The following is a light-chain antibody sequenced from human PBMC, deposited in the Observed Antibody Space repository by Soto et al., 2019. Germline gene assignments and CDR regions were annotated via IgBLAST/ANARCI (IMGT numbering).Light chain of an antibody. CDR2: GAF. Sequence: EIVLTQSPATLSLAPGERATLSCRARPSVTNFLAWYQQKPGQAPRLLLYGAFNRATGIPARFSGSGSGTDFTLTISSLEPEDSAIYYCQQRNIWPPVTFGQGTRREIK. J-gene: IGKJ5*01. V-gene: IGKV3-11*01. CDR3: QQRNIWPPVT. CDR1: PSVTNF.